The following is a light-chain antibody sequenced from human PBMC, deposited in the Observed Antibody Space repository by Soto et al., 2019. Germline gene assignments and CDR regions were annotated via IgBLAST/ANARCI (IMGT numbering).Light chain of an antibody. Sequence: DIQMTQSPSTLSGSVGDRVTITCRASQTISSWLAWYQQKPGKAPKLLIYKASTLKSGVPSRFSGSGSGTEFTLTISSLQPDDFATYYCQQYTTYPLTFGQGTKLEIK. CDR3: QQYTTYPLT. CDR2: KAS. V-gene: IGKV1-5*03. CDR1: QTISSW. J-gene: IGKJ2*01.